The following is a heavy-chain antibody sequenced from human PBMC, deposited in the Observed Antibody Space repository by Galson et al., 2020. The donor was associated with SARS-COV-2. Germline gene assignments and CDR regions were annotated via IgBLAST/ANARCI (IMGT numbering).Heavy chain of an antibody. CDR2: IQRGGRT. J-gene: IGHJ4*02. V-gene: IGHV4-31*11. Sequence: SQTLSLTCAVSGDSVNSAGYYWRWPRQHPGKGPEWIGYIQRGGRTYYNPSLNSRVTISTDASKNRLSLKLSSVTAADTATYYCARVSGSYDTEYWGQGTLVTVSS. D-gene: IGHD1-26*01. CDR3: ARVSGSYDTEY. CDR1: GDSVNSAGYY.